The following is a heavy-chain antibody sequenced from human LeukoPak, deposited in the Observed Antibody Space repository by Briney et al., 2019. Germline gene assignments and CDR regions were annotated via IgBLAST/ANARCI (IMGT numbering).Heavy chain of an antibody. CDR3: AKERDKRPENWFDP. CDR1: GFTFDDYA. J-gene: IGHJ5*02. D-gene: IGHD5-24*01. V-gene: IGHV3-43*02. CDR2: ISGDGGST. Sequence: HPGGPLRLSCAASGFTFDDYAMHWVRQAPGKGLEWVSLISGDGGSTYYADSVKGRFTISRDNSKNSLYLQMNSLRTEDTALYYCAKERDKRPENWFDPWGQGTLVTVSS.